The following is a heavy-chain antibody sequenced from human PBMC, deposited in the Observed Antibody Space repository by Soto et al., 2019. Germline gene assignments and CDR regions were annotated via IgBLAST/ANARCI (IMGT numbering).Heavy chain of an antibody. CDR3: ARGTSWQLPFDY. Sequence: LSLTCTVSRDSISSYYWSWIRQPPGKRLEWIGYISYSGSTDYNPSLKSRVTISGDTSKNQFSLKVSSVTAADTAVYYCARGTSWQLPFDYWGQGTLVTVSS. D-gene: IGHD6-13*01. J-gene: IGHJ4*02. V-gene: IGHV4-59*01. CDR2: ISYSGST. CDR1: RDSISSYY.